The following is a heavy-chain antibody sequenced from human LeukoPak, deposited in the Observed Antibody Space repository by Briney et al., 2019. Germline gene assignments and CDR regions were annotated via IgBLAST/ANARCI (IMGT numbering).Heavy chain of an antibody. Sequence: GASVKVSCKASGYTFTSYAMHWVRQAPGQRLEWMGWINAGNGNTKCSQKFQGRVTITRDTSASTAYMELSSLRSEDTAVYYCARDAARGPTASDYWGQGTLVTVSS. D-gene: IGHD2-21*02. J-gene: IGHJ4*02. CDR1: GYTFTSYA. CDR3: ARDAARGPTASDY. V-gene: IGHV1-3*01. CDR2: INAGNGNT.